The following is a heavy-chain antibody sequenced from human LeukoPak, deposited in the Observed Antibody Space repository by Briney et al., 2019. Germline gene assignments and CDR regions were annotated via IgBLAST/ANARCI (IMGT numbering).Heavy chain of an antibody. Sequence: PAETLSLTCTVSGGSISRYYWSWIRQPPGKGLEWIGYIYYSGSTNYNPSLKSRVTISVDTSKNQFSVKLTSVPAADPAVYYCARDSNRDAFDIWGQGTMVTVSS. CDR1: GGSISRYY. CDR3: ARDSNRDAFDI. D-gene: IGHD1-14*01. J-gene: IGHJ3*02. CDR2: IYYSGST. V-gene: IGHV4-59*01.